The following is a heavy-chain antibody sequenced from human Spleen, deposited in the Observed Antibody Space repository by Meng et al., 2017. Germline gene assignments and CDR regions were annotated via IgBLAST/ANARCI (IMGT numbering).Heavy chain of an antibody. CDR3: SLERDTALDY. CDR2: INSDGSST. Sequence: EVQLVKPGGRLVQPGVSLSLSCAASGFTFSSYWMHWVRQAPGKGLVWVSRINSDGSSTSYADSVKGRFTIFRDNAKNTLYLQMNTLRAEDTAVYYCSLERDTALDYWGQGTLVTVSS. J-gene: IGHJ4*02. CDR1: GFTFSSYW. V-gene: IGHV3-74*01. D-gene: IGHD5-18*01.